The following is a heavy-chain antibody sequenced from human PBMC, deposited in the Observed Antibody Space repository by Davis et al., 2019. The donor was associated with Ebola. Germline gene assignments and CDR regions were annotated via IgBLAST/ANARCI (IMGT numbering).Heavy chain of an antibody. J-gene: IGHJ4*02. V-gene: IGHV3-23*01. CDR3: ASAAGYCSSTSCFDY. CDR1: GFTFSSYA. CDR2: ISGSGGST. D-gene: IGHD2-2*01. Sequence: PGGSLRLSCAASGFTFSSYAMSWVRQAPGKGLEWVSAISGSGGSTYYADSVKGRFTISRDNSKNTLYLQMNSLRAEDTAVYYCASAAGYCSSTSCFDYWGQGTLVTVSS.